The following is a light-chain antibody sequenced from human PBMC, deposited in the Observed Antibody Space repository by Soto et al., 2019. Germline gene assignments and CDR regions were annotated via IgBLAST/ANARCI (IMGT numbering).Light chain of an antibody. CDR3: QQYSNWPPIT. J-gene: IGKJ5*01. CDR1: QSAGNF. CDR2: ATS. V-gene: IGKV3-15*01. Sequence: EIVMTQSPATLSVSPGETASLSCRASQSAGNFLAWYQQKPGQAPRLLIYATSTRATGIPGRFSGSGSGTEFTLSISSLQSEDFAVYYCQQYSNWPPITFGQGTRLEIK.